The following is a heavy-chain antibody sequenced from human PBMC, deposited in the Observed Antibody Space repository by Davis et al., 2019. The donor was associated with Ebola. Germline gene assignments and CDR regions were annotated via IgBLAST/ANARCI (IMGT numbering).Heavy chain of an antibody. V-gene: IGHV1-18*01. D-gene: IGHD3-10*01. J-gene: IGHJ5*02. CDR3: ARDMGMVHEANWFDP. CDR1: GYTFTSYG. CDR2: ISAYNENT. Sequence: ASVKVSCKASGYTFTSYGIAWVRQAPGQGLEWMGWISAYNENTNYAQKFQGRVTMTTDTSTSTAYMELRSLRSDDTAVYYCARDMGMVHEANWFDPWGQGTLVTVSS.